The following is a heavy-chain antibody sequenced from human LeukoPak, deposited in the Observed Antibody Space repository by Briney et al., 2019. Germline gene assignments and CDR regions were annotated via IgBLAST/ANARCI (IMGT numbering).Heavy chain of an antibody. Sequence: SETLSLTCTVSGGSLGDTTYFWGWLRQPPGRGLEWIANIYYSGKAYYSPSLKSRVTISADMSRNQFFLRLGSVTAADTAVYYCTRHSGPAAAADYWGQGTLVTVSS. CDR1: GGSLGDTTYF. CDR2: IYYSGKA. CDR3: TRHSGPAAAADY. J-gene: IGHJ4*02. D-gene: IGHD6-13*01. V-gene: IGHV4-39*01.